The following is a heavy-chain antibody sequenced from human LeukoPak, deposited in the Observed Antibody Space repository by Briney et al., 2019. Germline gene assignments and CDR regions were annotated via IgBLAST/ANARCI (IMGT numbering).Heavy chain of an antibody. D-gene: IGHD2-2*01. J-gene: IGHJ4*02. CDR1: GFTFSSYS. CDR2: ISSSRSYI. CDR3: ARDHCSSTSCFPSGTNYFDS. Sequence: GGSLRLSCAASGFTFSSYSMNWVRQAPGKGLEWVSSISSSRSYIYNADSVKGRFTISRDNAKNSLYLQMNSLRAEDTAVYYCARDHCSSTSCFPSGTNYFDSWGQGTPVTVSS. V-gene: IGHV3-21*01.